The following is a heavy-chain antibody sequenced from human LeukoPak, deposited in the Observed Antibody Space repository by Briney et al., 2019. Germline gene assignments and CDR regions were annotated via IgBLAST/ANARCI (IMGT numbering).Heavy chain of an antibody. CDR1: GGTFSSYA. CDR3: ARNKLPLGAFDI. Sequence: ASVKVSCKASGGTFSSYAISWVRQAPGQGLEWMGRIIPIFGTANYAQKFQGRVTITTDESTSTAYMELSSLRSEDTAVYYCARNKLPLGAFDIWGQGTMGTVSS. J-gene: IGHJ3*02. CDR2: IIPIFGTA. D-gene: IGHD1-7*01. V-gene: IGHV1-69*05.